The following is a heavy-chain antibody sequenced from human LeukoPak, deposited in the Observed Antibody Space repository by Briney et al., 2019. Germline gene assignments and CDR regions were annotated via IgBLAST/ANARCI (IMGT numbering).Heavy chain of an antibody. J-gene: IGHJ3*02. V-gene: IGHV3-30*18. D-gene: IGHD3-16*01. CDR3: AKLWGTYDPLDI. CDR1: GFTFSGLG. Sequence: GGSLRLSCAVSGFTFSGLGMHWVRQAPGKGLEWVAVISYDGNNKFYGDSVKGRFTISRDNSKDTLYLQMTSLRPEDTAIYYCAKLWGTYDPLDIWGQGTLVTVSS. CDR2: ISYDGNNK.